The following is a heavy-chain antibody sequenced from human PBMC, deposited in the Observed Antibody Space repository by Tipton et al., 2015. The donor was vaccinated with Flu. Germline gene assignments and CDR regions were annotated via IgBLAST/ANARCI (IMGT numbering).Heavy chain of an antibody. Sequence: PGLVKPSETLSLICAVSGYSISSGYYWGWVRQPPGKGLEWIGTIYHSGSTYYNPSLKSRLTISVDTSKNQFSLKLSSVTAADTAVYYCARHTGDSVRGIIDYWGQGTLVTVSS. J-gene: IGHJ4*02. D-gene: IGHD3-10*02. CDR1: GYSISSGYY. V-gene: IGHV4-38-2*01. CDR2: IYHSGST. CDR3: ARHTGDSVRGIIDY.